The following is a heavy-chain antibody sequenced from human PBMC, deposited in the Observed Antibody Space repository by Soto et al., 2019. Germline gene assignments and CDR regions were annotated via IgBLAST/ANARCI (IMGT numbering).Heavy chain of an antibody. D-gene: IGHD3-9*01. V-gene: IGHV3-23*01. Sequence: EVQLLESGGGLVQHGGSLKISCAVSGFAFSSYAMSWVRQAPGKGLVWVSGISGTGRVTNYAESVKGRITSSRDNPKNTLSLEMKSLRAEDTAVYYCAKDVHYDIVTGIEYFDQWGQGTLVTVSS. CDR2: ISGTGRVT. J-gene: IGHJ1*01. CDR1: GFAFSSYA. CDR3: AKDVHYDIVTGIEYFDQ.